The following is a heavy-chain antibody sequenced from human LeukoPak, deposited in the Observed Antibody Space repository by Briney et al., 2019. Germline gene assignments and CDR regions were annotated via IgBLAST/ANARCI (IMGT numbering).Heavy chain of an antibody. J-gene: IGHJ4*02. CDR3: ARDRHYYDSSGYYYETFDY. V-gene: IGHV3-7*01. D-gene: IGHD3-22*01. Sequence: GGSLRLSCAASGFTFSSYWMSWVRQAPGKGLEWVANIKQEGSEKYYVDSVKGRFTISRDNAKNSLYLQMNSLRAEDTAVYYCARDRHYYDSSGYYYETFDYWGQGTLVTVSS. CDR1: GFTFSSYW. CDR2: IKQEGSEK.